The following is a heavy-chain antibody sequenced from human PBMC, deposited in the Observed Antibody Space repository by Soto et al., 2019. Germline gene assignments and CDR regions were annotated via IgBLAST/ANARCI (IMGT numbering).Heavy chain of an antibody. V-gene: IGHV1-69*01. CDR1: GGPSSSYA. CDR2: IIPIFGTA. CDR3: ARGKGLSDAFDI. Sequence: VKSCCTDTGGPSSSYATSWMRQAPGQGLEWMGGIIPIFGTANYAQKFQGRVTITADESTSTAYMELSSLRSEDTAVYYCARGKGLSDAFDIRGQ. J-gene: IGHJ3*02.